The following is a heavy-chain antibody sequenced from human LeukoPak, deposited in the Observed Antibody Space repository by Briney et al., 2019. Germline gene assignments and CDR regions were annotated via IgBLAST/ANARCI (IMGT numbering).Heavy chain of an antibody. D-gene: IGHD2-8*01. CDR1: GFTFSTYW. CDR2: IRNDGTTT. J-gene: IGHJ2*01. Sequence: PGGSLRLSCAASGFTFSTYWMHWVRQTPGKGLVWVSSIRNDGTTTNYADSVKGRFTISRDNAKNTLYLQMNSLRAEDTAVYYCVRLYKTKGADHWGRGALVAVSS. V-gene: IGHV3-74*01. CDR3: VRLYKTKGADH.